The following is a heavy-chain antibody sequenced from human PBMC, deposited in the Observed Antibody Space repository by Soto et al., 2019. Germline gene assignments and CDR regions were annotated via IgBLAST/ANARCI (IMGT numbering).Heavy chain of an antibody. V-gene: IGHV3-30-3*01. D-gene: IGHD4-4*01. Sequence: SLRLSCAASGFTFSSYAMHWFRQAPGKGLEWVALISYDGSNKFYADSVKGRFTISRDNSKNTLYLQMNSLRAEDTAVYYWARSIHHKVTSPLDCCGQATLVSVSS. CDR2: ISYDGSNK. CDR3: ARSIHHKVTSPLDC. J-gene: IGHJ4*02. CDR1: GFTFSSYA.